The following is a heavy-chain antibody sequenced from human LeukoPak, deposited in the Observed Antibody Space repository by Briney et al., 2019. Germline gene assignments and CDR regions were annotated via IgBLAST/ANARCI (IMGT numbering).Heavy chain of an antibody. CDR2: INPNSGGT. CDR1: GYTFTDYY. V-gene: IGHV1-2*02. D-gene: IGHD2-21*01. J-gene: IGHJ4*02. Sequence: ASVKVSCKTSGYTFTDYYMHWVRQAPGQGLDWMAWINPNSGGTIYVQKFQGRVTVTSDKSINTDYMELSSLRSDDTAVYYCARELHSNFDYWRQGTLVTVS. CDR3: ARELHSNFDY.